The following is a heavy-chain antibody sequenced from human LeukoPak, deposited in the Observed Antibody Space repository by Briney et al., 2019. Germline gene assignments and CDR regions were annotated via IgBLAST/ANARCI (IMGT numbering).Heavy chain of an antibody. J-gene: IGHJ6*03. CDR3: ARELKERGYSYGGHYYYYMDV. D-gene: IGHD5-18*01. Sequence: GSLRLSCAASGFTFSSYSMNWVRQPPGEGLEWIGEINHSGVTNYNPSLKSRVTIPLDTSKNQFSLNLSSVTAADTAVYYCARELKERGYSYGGHYYYYMDVWGKGTTVTVSS. CDR1: GFTFSSYS. CDR2: INHSGVT. V-gene: IGHV4-34*01.